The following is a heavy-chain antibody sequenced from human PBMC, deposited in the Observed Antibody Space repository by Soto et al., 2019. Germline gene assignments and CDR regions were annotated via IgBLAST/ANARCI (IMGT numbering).Heavy chain of an antibody. Sequence: PSETLSLTCAVYGGSFSGYYWSWIRQPPGKGLEWIGEINQSGSTNYNPSLKSRVTISVDTSKNQFSLKLSSVTAADTAVYYCARRLYYDSSGFEGGGMDFWGQGTTVTVSS. D-gene: IGHD3-22*01. CDR2: INQSGST. V-gene: IGHV4-34*01. CDR1: GGSFSGYY. J-gene: IGHJ6*02. CDR3: ARRLYYDSSGFEGGGMDF.